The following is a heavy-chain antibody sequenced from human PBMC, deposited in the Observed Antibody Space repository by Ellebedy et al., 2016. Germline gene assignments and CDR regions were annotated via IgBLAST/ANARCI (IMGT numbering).Heavy chain of an antibody. CDR3: ARGNDYVWGSYRNWFDP. CDR2: INHSGST. CDR1: GGSFSGYY. V-gene: IGHV4-34*01. Sequence: GSLRLXCAVYGGSFSGYYWSWIRQPPGKGLEWIGEINHSGSTNYNPSLKSRVTISVDTSKNQFSLKLSSVTAADTAVYYCARGNDYVWGSYRNWFDPWGQGTLVTVSS. J-gene: IGHJ5*02. D-gene: IGHD3-16*02.